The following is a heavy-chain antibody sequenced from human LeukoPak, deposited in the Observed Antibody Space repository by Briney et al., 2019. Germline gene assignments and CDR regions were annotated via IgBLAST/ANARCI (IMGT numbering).Heavy chain of an antibody. J-gene: IGHJ4*02. V-gene: IGHV1-2*02. D-gene: IGHD1-1*01. Sequence: ASAKVSCKASGYTFTGYYMHWVRQAPGQGLEWMGWINPNSGGTNYAQKFQGRVTMTRDTSISTAYMELGRLRSDDTAVYYCASAGSWYPGGFDYWGQGTLVTVSS. CDR1: GYTFTGYY. CDR3: ASAGSWYPGGFDY. CDR2: INPNSGGT.